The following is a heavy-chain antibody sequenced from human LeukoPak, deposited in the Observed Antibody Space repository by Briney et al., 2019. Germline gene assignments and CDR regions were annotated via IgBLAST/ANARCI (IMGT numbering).Heavy chain of an antibody. Sequence: GGSLRLSCAASGFSFSGYWMTWVRQAPGKGLDWVAFVRYDGSIQYYADSVKGRFAISRDNSKDTVSLQMNSLRPEDTAVYYCGKGSSTSACPDYWGQGTLVTVSS. CDR3: GKGSSTSACPDY. V-gene: IGHV3-30*02. J-gene: IGHJ4*02. CDR2: VRYDGSIQ. CDR1: GFSFSGYW. D-gene: IGHD6-19*01.